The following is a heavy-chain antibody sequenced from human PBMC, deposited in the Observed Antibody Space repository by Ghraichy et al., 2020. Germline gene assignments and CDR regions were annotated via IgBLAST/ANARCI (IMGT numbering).Heavy chain of an antibody. CDR2: IYTSGST. CDR1: GGSISSYY. CDR3: ARSPYYYDSSGYVPYYYYYGMDV. J-gene: IGHJ6*02. V-gene: IGHV4-4*07. D-gene: IGHD3-22*01. Sequence: TLSLTCTVSGGSISSYYWSWIRQPAGKGLEWIGRIYTSGSTNYNPSLKSRVTMSVDTSKNQFSLKLSSVTAADTAVYYCARSPYYYDSSGYVPYYYYYGMDVWGQGTTVTVSS.